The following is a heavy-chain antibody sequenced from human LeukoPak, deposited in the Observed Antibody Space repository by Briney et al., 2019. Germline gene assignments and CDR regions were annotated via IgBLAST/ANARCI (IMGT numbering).Heavy chain of an antibody. J-gene: IGHJ4*02. D-gene: IGHD6-19*01. CDR2: INPNSGGT. V-gene: IGHV1-2*02. Sequence: GASVKVSCKASGYTFTGYYMHWVRQAPGQGLEWMGWINPNSGGTNYAQKFQGRVTMTRDTSISTAYMELSRLRSDDTAVYYCARGGSRSVIRQWLVSCLDYWGQGTLVTVSS. CDR1: GYTFTGYY. CDR3: ARGGSRSVIRQWLVSCLDY.